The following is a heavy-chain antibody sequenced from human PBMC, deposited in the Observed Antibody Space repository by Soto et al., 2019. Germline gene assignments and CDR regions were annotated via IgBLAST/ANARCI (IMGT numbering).Heavy chain of an antibody. D-gene: IGHD5-12*01. CDR2: ISSSGSTI. Sequence: PGGSLRLSCAASGFTFSSYEMNWVRQAPGKGLARVSYISSSGSTIYYADSVKGRFTISRDNAKNSLYLQMNSLRAEDTAVYYCARATDVRSGYDYWGQGTLVTVSS. V-gene: IGHV3-48*03. CDR1: GFTFSSYE. J-gene: IGHJ4*02. CDR3: ARATDVRSGYDY.